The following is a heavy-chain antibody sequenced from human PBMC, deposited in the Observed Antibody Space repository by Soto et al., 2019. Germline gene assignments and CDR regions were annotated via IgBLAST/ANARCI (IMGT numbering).Heavy chain of an antibody. CDR2: IFSSGST. J-gene: IGHJ4*02. V-gene: IGHV4-59*08. D-gene: IGHD3-16*02. Sequence: SETLSLTCTVSGGSISRYYWSWIRQAPGRGLEWIGNIFSSGSTNYNPSLKSRVAISVDTSKKKVSLKLGSVTAADTAVYWCVALTGVRGVLGVLDCWSQGTLVTVSS. CDR3: VALTGVRGVLGVLDC. CDR1: GGSISRYY.